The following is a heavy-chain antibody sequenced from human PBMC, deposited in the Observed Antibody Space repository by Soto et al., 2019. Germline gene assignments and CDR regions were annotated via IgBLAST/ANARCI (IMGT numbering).Heavy chain of an antibody. V-gene: IGHV3-33*01. CDR1: GFTFSSYG. J-gene: IGHJ4*02. CDR3: GRGAAAATRRYFDY. CDR2: IWYDGSNK. D-gene: IGHD6-13*01. Sequence: QVQLVESGGGVVQPGRSLRLSCAASGFTFSSYGMHWVRQAPGKGLEWVAVIWYDGSNKYYADSVKGRFTISRDNSKNTLYLQMNSLRAEDTAVYYCGRGAAAATRRYFDYWGQGTLVTVSS.